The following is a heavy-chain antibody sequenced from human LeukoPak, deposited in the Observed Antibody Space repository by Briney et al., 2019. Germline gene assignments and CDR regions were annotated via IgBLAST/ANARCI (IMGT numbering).Heavy chain of an antibody. CDR1: GFRFSNYW. D-gene: IGHD3-3*01. CDR2: IKQDGSDK. V-gene: IGHV3-7*01. CDR3: ARHGTPSLLYYDFRSGYYRYGVDV. J-gene: IGHJ6*02. Sequence: GGSLRLSCAASGFRFSNYWMSWVRQAPGKGLEWVAKIKQDGSDKYYVDSVKGRFTISRDNAKNSLYLQMNSLRAEDTAVYYCARHGTPSLLYYDFRSGYYRYGVDVWGQGTTVTVSS.